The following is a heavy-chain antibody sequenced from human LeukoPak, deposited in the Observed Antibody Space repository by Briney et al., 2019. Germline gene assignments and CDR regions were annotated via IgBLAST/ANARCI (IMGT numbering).Heavy chain of an antibody. D-gene: IGHD3-22*01. CDR1: GYTFTSYY. CDR3: ARGFSGFYDSSGYYYYFDY. Sequence: ASVKVSCKASGYTFTSYYMHWVRQAPGQGLEWMGIINPSGGSTSYAQKFQGRVTMTRDTSTGTVYMELSSLRSEDTAVYYCARGFSGFYDSSGYYYYFDYWGQGTLVTVSS. J-gene: IGHJ4*02. CDR2: INPSGGST. V-gene: IGHV1-46*01.